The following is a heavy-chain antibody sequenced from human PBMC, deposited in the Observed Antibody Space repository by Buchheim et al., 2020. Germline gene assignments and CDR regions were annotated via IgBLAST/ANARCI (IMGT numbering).Heavy chain of an antibody. J-gene: IGHJ4*02. CDR2: INSDGSST. CDR1: GFTFSDLW. Sequence: EVQLVESGGGLVQPGGSLRLSCAASGFTFSDLWMHWVRQTPGKGLMWVSRINSDGSSTIYGKSVKGRFTVSRDNAKNTLYLQMNSLRAEDTGVYYCARDPLLNGGTLDYWGQGT. CDR3: ARDPLLNGGTLDY. D-gene: IGHD1-1*01. V-gene: IGHV3-74*01.